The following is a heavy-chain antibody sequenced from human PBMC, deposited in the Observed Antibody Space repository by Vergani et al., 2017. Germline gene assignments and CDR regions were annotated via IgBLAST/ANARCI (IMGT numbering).Heavy chain of an antibody. CDR3: ARDYSYGSRHDGMDV. CDR1: GGSISSSSYY. CDR2: IYYSGST. D-gene: IGHD5-18*01. Sequence: QLQLQESGPGLVKPSETLSLTCTVSGGSISSSSYYWGWIRQPPGKGLEWIGSIYYSGSTYYNPSLKSRVTISVDTSKNQFSLKLSSVTAADTAVYYCARDYSYGSRHDGMDVWGQGTTVTVSS. V-gene: IGHV4-39*07. J-gene: IGHJ6*02.